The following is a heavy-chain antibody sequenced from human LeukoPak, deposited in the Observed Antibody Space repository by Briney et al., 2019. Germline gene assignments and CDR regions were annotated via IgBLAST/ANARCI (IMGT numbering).Heavy chain of an antibody. J-gene: IGHJ4*02. CDR2: IYYSGST. V-gene: IGHV4-59*08. CDR3: ARHSAVAVDY. CDR1: GGSISSYY. D-gene: IGHD6-19*01. Sequence: ASETLSLTCTVSGGSISSYYWSWIRQPPGKGLEWIGYIYYSGSTNYNPSLKSRVTISVDTSKNQFSLKLSSVTAADTAVYYCARHSAVAVDYWGQGTLVTVSS.